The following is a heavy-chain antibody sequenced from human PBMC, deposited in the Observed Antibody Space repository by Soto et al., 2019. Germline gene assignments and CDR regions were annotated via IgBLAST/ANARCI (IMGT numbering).Heavy chain of an antibody. D-gene: IGHD5-12*01. Sequence: SETLSLTCTVSGGSISSYYWSWIRQPPGKGLEWIGYIYYSGSTNYNPSLKSRVTISVDTSKNQFSLKLSSVTAADTAVYYCARMSGYDYYDYWGQGSLVTVSS. CDR3: ARMSGYDYYDY. V-gene: IGHV4-59*08. J-gene: IGHJ4*02. CDR2: IYYSGST. CDR1: GGSISSYY.